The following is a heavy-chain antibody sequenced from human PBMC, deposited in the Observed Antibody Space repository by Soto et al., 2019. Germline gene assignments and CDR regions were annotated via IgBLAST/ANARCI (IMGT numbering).Heavy chain of an antibody. D-gene: IGHD2-2*01. Sequence: SETLSLTCTVSGGSISSGDYYWSWIRQPPGKGLEWIGYIYYSGSTYYNPSLKSRVTISVDTSKNQFSLKLSSVTAADTAAYYCARYCSSTSCPYYYYGMDVWGQGTTVTVSS. CDR1: GGSISSGDYY. J-gene: IGHJ6*02. CDR3: ARYCSSTSCPYYYYGMDV. CDR2: IYYSGST. V-gene: IGHV4-30-4*01.